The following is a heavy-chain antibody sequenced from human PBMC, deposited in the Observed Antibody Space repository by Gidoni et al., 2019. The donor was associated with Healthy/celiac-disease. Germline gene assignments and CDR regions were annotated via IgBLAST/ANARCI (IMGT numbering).Heavy chain of an antibody. D-gene: IGHD3-10*01. CDR2: INPSGGST. CDR3: ARDWATYYYGSGSYSYVMDV. Sequence: VKVSCKASGYTFTSYYMHWVRQAPGQGLDWMGIINPSGGSTSYAQKFQGRVTMTRDTSTSTVYMELSSLRSEDTAVYYCARDWATYYYGSGSYSYVMDVWGQGTTVTVSS. J-gene: IGHJ6*02. V-gene: IGHV1-46*03. CDR1: GYTFTSYY.